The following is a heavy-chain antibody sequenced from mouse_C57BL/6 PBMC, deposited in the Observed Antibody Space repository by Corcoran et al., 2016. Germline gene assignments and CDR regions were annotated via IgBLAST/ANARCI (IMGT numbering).Heavy chain of an antibody. V-gene: IGHV1-81*01. Sequence: QVHLQQSGAELARPGASVKLSCKATGYTFTSYGISWVKQRTGQGLEWIGEIYPRSGNTYYNEKFKGKATLTADKSSSTAYMELRSLTSEDSAVYFCASYRSYWDFDVWGTGTTVTVS. J-gene: IGHJ1*03. CDR2: IYPRSGNT. CDR1: GYTFTSYG. CDR3: ASYRSYWDFDV.